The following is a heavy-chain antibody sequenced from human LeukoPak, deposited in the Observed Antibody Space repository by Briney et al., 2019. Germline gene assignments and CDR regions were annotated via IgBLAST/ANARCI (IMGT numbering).Heavy chain of an antibody. V-gene: IGHV4-39*07. J-gene: IGHJ4*02. CDR3: ARGWGSTMRAHPFDY. CDR1: GGSISSYSYY. Sequence: PSETLSLTCTVSGGSISSYSYYWGWIRQPPGKGLEWIGSIYYSGSSYYNPSLKSRVTISVDKSKNQFSLKLSSVTAADTAVYYCARGWGSTMRAHPFDYWGQGTLVTVSS. CDR2: IYYSGSS. D-gene: IGHD3-16*01.